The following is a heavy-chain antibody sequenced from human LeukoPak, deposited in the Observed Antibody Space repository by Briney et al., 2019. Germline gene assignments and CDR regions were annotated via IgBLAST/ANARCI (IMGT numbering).Heavy chain of an antibody. Sequence: GGSLRLSCAASGFTVSSKYMSWVRQAPGKGLEWVSVIYSGGNTYYADSVKGRFTISRDNSKNTLYLQMSSLRAEDTAIYYCVTHCSSTNCYTRSDYWGQGTLVTVAS. V-gene: IGHV3-66*01. CDR1: GFTVSSKY. D-gene: IGHD2-2*02. J-gene: IGHJ4*02. CDR3: VTHCSSTNCYTRSDY. CDR2: IYSGGNT.